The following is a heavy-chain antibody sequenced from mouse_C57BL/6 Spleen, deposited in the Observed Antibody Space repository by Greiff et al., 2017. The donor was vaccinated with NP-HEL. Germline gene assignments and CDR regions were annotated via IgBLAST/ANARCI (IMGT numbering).Heavy chain of an antibody. CDR3: ARGNWWFAY. V-gene: IGHV3-6*01. D-gene: IGHD4-1*01. J-gene: IGHJ3*01. CDR2: ISYDGSN. Sequence: DVKLQESGPGLVKPSQSLSLTCSVTGYSITSGYYWNWIRQFPGNKLEWMGYISYDGSNNYNPSLKNRISITRDTSKNQFFLKLNSVTTEDTATYYCARGNWWFAYWGQGTLVTVSA. CDR1: GYSITSGYY.